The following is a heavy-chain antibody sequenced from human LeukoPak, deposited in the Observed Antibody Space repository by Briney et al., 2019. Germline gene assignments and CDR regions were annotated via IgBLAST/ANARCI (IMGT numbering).Heavy chain of an antibody. CDR1: GFTFSSYG. CDR3: ARDADYGDNERDYYYYGMDV. V-gene: IGHV3-33*01. Sequence: PGRSLRLSCAASGFTFSSYGMDWVRQAPGKGLEWVAVIWYDGSNKYYADSVKGRFTISRDNSKNTLYLQMNSLRAEDTAVYYCARDADYGDNERDYYYYGMDVWGQGTTVTVSS. CDR2: IWYDGSNK. D-gene: IGHD4-17*01. J-gene: IGHJ6*02.